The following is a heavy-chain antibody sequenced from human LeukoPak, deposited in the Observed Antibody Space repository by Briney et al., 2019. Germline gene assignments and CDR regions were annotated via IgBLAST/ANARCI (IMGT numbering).Heavy chain of an antibody. CDR3: ARRTWPTGARRYYYMDV. Sequence: PSETLSLTCAVYGGSFSGYYWSWIRQPPGKGLEWIGEINHSGSTNYNPSLKSRVTISVDTSKNQFSLKLSSVTAAGTAVYYCARRTWPTGARRYYYMDVWGKGTTVTISS. J-gene: IGHJ6*03. CDR1: GGSFSGYY. V-gene: IGHV4-34*01. D-gene: IGHD1-26*01. CDR2: INHSGST.